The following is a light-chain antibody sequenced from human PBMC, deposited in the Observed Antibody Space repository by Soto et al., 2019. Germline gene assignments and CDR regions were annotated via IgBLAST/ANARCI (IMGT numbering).Light chain of an antibody. CDR3: QHYSNWPPRYS. Sequence: IMLTQAPGTLSVSPWERASLSFRASHSLSSNVAWYQQKPGQAPRLLIYNILTRATGIPARFSGSGSGTEFTLTISSLQSEDFAVYFCQHYSNWPPRYSFGQGTKVDIK. CDR2: NIL. CDR1: HSLSSN. J-gene: IGKJ2*01. V-gene: IGKV3-15*01.